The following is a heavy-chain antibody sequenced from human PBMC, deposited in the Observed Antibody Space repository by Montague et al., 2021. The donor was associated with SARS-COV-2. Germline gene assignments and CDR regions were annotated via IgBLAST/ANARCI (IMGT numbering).Heavy chain of an antibody. CDR2: IYHSGST. V-gene: IGHV4-4*02. J-gene: IGHJ5*02. Sequence: SETLSLTCAVSGGSISSSNWWSWVRQPPGKGLEWIGEIYHSGSTNYNPSLKSRVTISVDKSKNQFSLKLSSVTAADTAVYYCARSPYYYDNWFDPWGQGTLVTVSS. D-gene: IGHD3-22*01. CDR1: GGSISSSNW. CDR3: ARSPYYYDNWFDP.